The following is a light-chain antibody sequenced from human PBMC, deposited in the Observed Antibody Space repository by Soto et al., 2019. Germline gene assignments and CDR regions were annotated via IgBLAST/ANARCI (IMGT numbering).Light chain of an antibody. CDR1: QSISSW. J-gene: IGKJ1*01. CDR3: QQYIIPWT. Sequence: DIPMTQSPSTLSASVGDRVTITCRSSQSISSWLAWYQQKPGKAPKLLIYKASSLESGVPSRFSGSGSGTEFTLTISSLQPDDFATYYCQQYIIPWTFGQGANV. V-gene: IGKV1-5*03. CDR2: KAS.